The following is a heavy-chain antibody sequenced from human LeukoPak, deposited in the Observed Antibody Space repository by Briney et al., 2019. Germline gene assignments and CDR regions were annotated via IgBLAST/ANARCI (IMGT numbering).Heavy chain of an antibody. CDR1: GYTFTGYY. CDR2: INPNSGGT. Sequence: ASVKVSCKASGYTFTGYYMHWVRQAPGQGLEWMGWINPNSGGTNYAQKFQGRVTMTRDTSISTAYMELSRLRSDDTAVYYCARDRGFRGTFDYWGQGTLVTASS. CDR3: ARDRGFRGTFDY. V-gene: IGHV1-2*02. J-gene: IGHJ4*02. D-gene: IGHD1-26*01.